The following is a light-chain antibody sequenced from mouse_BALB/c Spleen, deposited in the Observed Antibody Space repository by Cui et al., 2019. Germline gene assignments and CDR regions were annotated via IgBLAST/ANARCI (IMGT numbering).Light chain of an antibody. CDR1: KSIVHSNGNTY. V-gene: IGKV1-117*01. CDR2: KVS. Sequence: EVMITQTPLSVPVGLVSQASVASRSSKSIVHSNGNTYLEWYLQKPGQSPKLLIYKVSNRFSGVPDRFSSSGSGTDFTLKISSVEAEDLGAYYCLQGSHVPYTFGGGTKLEIK. J-gene: IGKJ2*01. CDR3: LQGSHVPYT.